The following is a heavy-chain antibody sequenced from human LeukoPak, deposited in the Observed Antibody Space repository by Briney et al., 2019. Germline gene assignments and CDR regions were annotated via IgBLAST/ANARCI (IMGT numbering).Heavy chain of an antibody. CDR2: ISYDGSNK. J-gene: IGHJ5*02. V-gene: IGHV3-30*18. Sequence: GRSLRLSCAASGFTFSSYGMHWVRQAPGKGLEWVAVISYDGSNKYYADSVKGRFTISRDNSKSTLYLQMNSLRAEDTAVYYCAKVNYGSGSWDRNWFDPWGQGTLVTVSS. D-gene: IGHD3-10*01. CDR3: AKVNYGSGSWDRNWFDP. CDR1: GFTFSSYG.